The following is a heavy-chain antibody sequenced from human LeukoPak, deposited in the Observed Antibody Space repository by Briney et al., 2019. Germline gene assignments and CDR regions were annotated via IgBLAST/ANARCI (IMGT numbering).Heavy chain of an antibody. CDR1: GGSISSSSYY. CDR3: ARRIGAGYSYGLGAFDI. CDR2: IYYSGST. Sequence: PSETLSLTCTVSGGSISSSSYYWGWIRQPPGKGLEWIGSIYYSGSTYYNPSLKSRVTISVDTSKNQFSLKLSSVTAADTAVYYCARRIGAGYSYGLGAFDIWGQGTMVTVSS. V-gene: IGHV4-39*01. D-gene: IGHD5-18*01. J-gene: IGHJ3*02.